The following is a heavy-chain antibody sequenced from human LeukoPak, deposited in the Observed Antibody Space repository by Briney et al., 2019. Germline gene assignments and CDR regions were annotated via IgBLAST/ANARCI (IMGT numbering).Heavy chain of an antibody. CDR2: ISTYNGNT. V-gene: IGHV1-18*01. D-gene: IGHD2-2*01. CDR3: ARPAKGAYYYYYMDV. Sequence: ASVKVSCKASGNSLPTYGITWVRQAPGQGREWMGWISTYNGNTQYGQNFQGRVSMTRDTSTNTAYLELRGLRSNDTAVYFCARPAKGAYYYYYMDVWGKGTTVTVSS. J-gene: IGHJ6*03. CDR1: GNSLPTYG.